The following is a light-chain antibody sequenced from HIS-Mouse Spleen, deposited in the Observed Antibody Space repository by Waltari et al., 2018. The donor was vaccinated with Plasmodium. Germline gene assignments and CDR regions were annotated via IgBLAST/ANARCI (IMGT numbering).Light chain of an antibody. CDR2: GAS. J-gene: IGKJ3*01. CDR1: QSVSSN. CDR3: QQYNNWSFT. V-gene: IGKV3-15*01. Sequence: EIVMTQSPPTLSVSQGERATFSCRASQSVSSNLAWYQQKPGQAPRLLIYGASTRATGIPARFSGSGSGTEFTLTISSLQSEDFAVYYCQQYNNWSFTFGPGTKVDIK.